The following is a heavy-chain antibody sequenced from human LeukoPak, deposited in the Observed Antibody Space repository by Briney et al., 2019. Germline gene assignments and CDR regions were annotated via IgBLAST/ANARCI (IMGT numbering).Heavy chain of an antibody. J-gene: IGHJ6*03. CDR1: GGSFSGYY. Sequence: SETLSLTCAVYGGSFSGYYWSWIRQPPGKGLEWIGEINHSGSTNYNPSLKSRVTISINTSKNQFSLKLSSVTAADTAVYYCARDRAMVRGVIVRAYYYYMDVWGKGTTVTVSS. V-gene: IGHV4-34*01. CDR3: ARDRAMVRGVIVRAYYYYMDV. D-gene: IGHD3-10*01. CDR2: INHSGST.